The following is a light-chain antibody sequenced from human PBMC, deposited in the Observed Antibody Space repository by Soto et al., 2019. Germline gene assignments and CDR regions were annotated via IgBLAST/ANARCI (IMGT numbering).Light chain of an antibody. J-gene: IGKJ2*01. CDR1: QSVRSNY. CDR2: CAS. Sequence: EIVLTQSPGTLSLSPGERATLSCRASQSVRSNYLAWYQQKPGQAPSLLIYCASGRATGIPDRFRGSGSGTDFPLTISRLEPEDFAVYYCQHYGRSAYTFGQGTTLEIK. V-gene: IGKV3-20*01. CDR3: QHYGRSAYT.